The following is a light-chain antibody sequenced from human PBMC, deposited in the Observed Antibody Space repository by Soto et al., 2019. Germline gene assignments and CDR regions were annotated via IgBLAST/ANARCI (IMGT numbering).Light chain of an antibody. CDR2: AAS. CDR1: QSISSD. CDR3: QQSYRTPV. V-gene: IGKV1-39*01. Sequence: DIQMTQSPSSLSASVGDRVTITCRASQSISSDLNWYQQKPGKAPKLLIYAASSLQSGVPSRFSGSGSGTAFTLPISGLQHEDFATYYCQQSYRTPVFGQRTKLEIK. J-gene: IGKJ2*01.